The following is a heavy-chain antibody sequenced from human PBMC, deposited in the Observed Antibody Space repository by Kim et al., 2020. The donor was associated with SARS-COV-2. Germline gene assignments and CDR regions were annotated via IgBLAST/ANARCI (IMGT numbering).Heavy chain of an antibody. D-gene: IGHD2-15*01. J-gene: IGHJ4*02. V-gene: IGHV3-30-3*01. CDR3: ARVGVVVAATRVKVLDY. Sequence: GGSLRLSCAASGFTFSSYAMHWVRQAPGKGLEWVAVISYDGSNKYYADSVKGRFTISRDNSKNTLYLQMNSLRAEDTAVYYCARVGVVVAATRVKVLDYWGQGTLVTVSS. CDR1: GFTFSSYA. CDR2: ISYDGSNK.